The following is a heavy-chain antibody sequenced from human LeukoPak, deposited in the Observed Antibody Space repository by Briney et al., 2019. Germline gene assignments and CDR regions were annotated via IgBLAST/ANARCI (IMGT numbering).Heavy chain of an antibody. J-gene: IGHJ4*02. CDR1: GFSFTTAW. CDR2: IKSDGAV. CDR3: VIDDYYDYSGTREADYFDY. Sequence: GGSLRLSCGASGFSFTTAWMSWVRQAPGKRLEWVARIKSDGAVDYASPVKGRLTISKDYSKNTLYLQMNSLQVEDTAVYYCVIDDYYDYSGTREADYFDYWGQGTLVTVSS. D-gene: IGHD3-22*01. V-gene: IGHV3-15*01.